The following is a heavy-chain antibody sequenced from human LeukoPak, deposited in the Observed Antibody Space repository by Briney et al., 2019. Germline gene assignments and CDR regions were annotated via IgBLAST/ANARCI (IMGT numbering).Heavy chain of an antibody. D-gene: IGHD2-15*01. V-gene: IGHV3-30*18. CDR3: AKAGYCSGGSCYEAFDI. CDR2: ISYDGSNK. CDR1: GFTFSSYG. Sequence: PGRSLRLSCAASGFTFSSYGMHWVRQAPGKGLEWVAVISYDGSNKYYADSVKGRFTISRDNSENTLYLQMNSLRAEDTAVYYCAKAGYCSGGSCYEAFDIWGQGTMVTVSS. J-gene: IGHJ3*02.